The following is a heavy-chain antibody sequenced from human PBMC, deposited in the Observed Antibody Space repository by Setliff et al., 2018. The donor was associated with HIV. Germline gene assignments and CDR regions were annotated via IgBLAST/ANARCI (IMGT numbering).Heavy chain of an antibody. D-gene: IGHD3-9*01. CDR3: ARVNPDILTGFVDY. CDR2: INHSGST. J-gene: IGHJ4*02. Sequence: PSETLSLTCAVYGGSFSSYSWSWIRQPPGKGLEWIGEINHSGSTNYNPPLKSRVTISVDTSKSQFSLKLTSVTAADTAVYFCARVNPDILTGFVDYWGQGTLVTVSS. V-gene: IGHV4-34*01. CDR1: GGSFSSYS.